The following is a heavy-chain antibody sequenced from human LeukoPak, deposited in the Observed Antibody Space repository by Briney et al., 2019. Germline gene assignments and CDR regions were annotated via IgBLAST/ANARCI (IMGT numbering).Heavy chain of an antibody. CDR1: GYTFTSYD. CDR2: MNPNSGNT. V-gene: IGHV1-8*01. CDR3: ARPGIAVAREGDFDY. D-gene: IGHD6-19*01. Sequence: ASVKVSCEASGYTFTSYDVNWVRQATGQGLEWMGWMNPNSGNTGYAQKFQGRVTMTRNTSISTAYMELSSLRSEDTAVYYCARPGIAVAREGDFDYWGQGTLVTVSS. J-gene: IGHJ4*02.